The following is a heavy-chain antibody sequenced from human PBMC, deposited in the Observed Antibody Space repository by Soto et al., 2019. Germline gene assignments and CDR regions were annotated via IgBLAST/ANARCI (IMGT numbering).Heavy chain of an antibody. CDR1: GFTFSNYA. J-gene: IGHJ4*02. CDR3: AKLSAIIVCANDY. Sequence: GGSLRLSCEASGFTFSNYAMSWVRQVPGKGLEWVSTISDSTRSIYYADSVKGRFTISRDNYKNTLLLQMNSMRAADTAVYYCAKLSAIIVCANDYWGQGTLVTVSS. CDR2: ISDSTRSI. D-gene: IGHD3-22*01. V-gene: IGHV3-23*01.